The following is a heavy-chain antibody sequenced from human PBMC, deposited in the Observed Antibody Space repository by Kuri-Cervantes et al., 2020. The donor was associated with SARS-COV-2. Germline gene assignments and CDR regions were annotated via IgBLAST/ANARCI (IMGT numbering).Heavy chain of an antibody. CDR2: FDPEDGET. D-gene: IGHD4-17*01. J-gene: IGHJ4*02. V-gene: IGHV1-24*01. Sequence: ASVKVSCKVSGYTLTELSMHWVRQAPGKGLEWMGGFDPEDGETIYAQKFRGRVTMTRDTSISTAYMELSRLRSDDTAVYYCARDRGGTTVTTYNTFDYWGQGTLVTVSS. CDR1: GYTLTELS. CDR3: ARDRGGTTVTTYNTFDY.